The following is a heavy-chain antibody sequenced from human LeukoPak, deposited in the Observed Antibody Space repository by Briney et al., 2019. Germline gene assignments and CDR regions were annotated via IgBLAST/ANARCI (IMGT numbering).Heavy chain of an antibody. D-gene: IGHD3-10*01. CDR2: ISYDGSNK. CDR1: GFTFSSYA. CDR3: ARDWILLWFGELWDWFDP. V-gene: IGHV3-30-3*01. Sequence: PGGSLRLSCAASGFTFSSYAMHWVRQAPGKGLEWVAVISYDGSNKYYADSVKGRLTISRDNSKNTLYLQMNSLRAEDTAVYYCARDWILLWFGELWDWFDPWGQGTLVTVS. J-gene: IGHJ5*02.